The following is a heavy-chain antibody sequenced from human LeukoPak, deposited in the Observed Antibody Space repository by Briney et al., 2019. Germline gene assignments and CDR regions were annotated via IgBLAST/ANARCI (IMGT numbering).Heavy chain of an antibody. V-gene: IGHV3-23*01. CDR3: AKAQGRYCSGGSCALGY. J-gene: IGHJ4*01. CDR2: ISDSGDST. Sequence: GGSLRLSCVASGFTFSSYAMSWVRQAPGKGLEWVSVISDSGDSTSYVDSMKGRFTISRDNSKNTLFLQMNSLRAEDTALYYCAKAQGRYCSGGSCALGYWGQGTLVTVSS. D-gene: IGHD2-15*01. CDR1: GFTFSSYA.